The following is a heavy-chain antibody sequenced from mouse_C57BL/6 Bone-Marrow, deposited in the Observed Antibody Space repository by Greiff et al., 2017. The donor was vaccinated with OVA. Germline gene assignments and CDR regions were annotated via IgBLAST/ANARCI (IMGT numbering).Heavy chain of an antibody. D-gene: IGHD1-1*01. CDR2: IDPEDGET. Sequence: EVKLMESGAELVKPGASVKLSCTASGFNIKDYYMHWVKQRTEQGLEWIGRIDPEDGETKYAPKFQGKATITADTSSNTAYLQLSSLTSEDTAVYYCARSEGGSSPFDYWGQGTTLTVSS. V-gene: IGHV14-2*01. CDR1: GFNIKDYY. J-gene: IGHJ2*01. CDR3: ARSEGGSSPFDY.